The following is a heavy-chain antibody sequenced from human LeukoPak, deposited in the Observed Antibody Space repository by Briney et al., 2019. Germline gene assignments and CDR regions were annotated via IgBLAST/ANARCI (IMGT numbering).Heavy chain of an antibody. CDR1: GYTFNSYG. CDR3: ARDMYYYSRTGFDP. V-gene: IGHV1-18*01. D-gene: IGHD3-10*01. J-gene: IGHJ5*02. CDR2: ISAYNLNT. Sequence: ASVKVSCKTSGYTFNSYGISWVRQAPGQGLEWMGWISAYNLNTNYAQKFQGRVTMTTDTSTSTAYMKLRSLRSDDTAVYYCARDMYYYSRTGFDPWGQGTLVTVSS.